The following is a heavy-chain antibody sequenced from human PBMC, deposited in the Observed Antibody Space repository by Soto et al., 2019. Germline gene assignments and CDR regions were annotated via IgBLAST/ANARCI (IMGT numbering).Heavy chain of an antibody. CDR2: IYYSGST. J-gene: IGHJ4*02. Sequence: PSETLSLTCTVSGGSISSSSYYWGWIRQPPGKGLEWIGSIYYSGSTYYNPSLKSRVTISVDTSKNQFSLKLSSVTAADTAVYYCGRHWGRGGYVSFDYWGQGTLVTGS. CDR1: GGSISSSSYY. V-gene: IGHV4-39*01. D-gene: IGHD5-12*01. CDR3: GRHWGRGGYVSFDY.